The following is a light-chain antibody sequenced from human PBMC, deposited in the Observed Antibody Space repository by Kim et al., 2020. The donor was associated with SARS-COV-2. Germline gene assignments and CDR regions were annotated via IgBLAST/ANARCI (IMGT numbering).Light chain of an antibody. J-gene: IGKJ2*01. CDR2: RAS. CDR3: QQYDDYPMYT. Sequence: GTVGDRVTITCRASQTIRSWLAWYQQKPGEPPKLLIYRASILQRGVPSRFSGSGSGTEFTLSISSLQPDDFATYYCQQYDDYPMYTFGQGTKLEIK. CDR1: QTIRSW. V-gene: IGKV1-5*03.